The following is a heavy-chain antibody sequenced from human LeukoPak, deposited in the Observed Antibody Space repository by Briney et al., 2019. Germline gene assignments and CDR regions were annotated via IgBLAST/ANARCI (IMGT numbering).Heavy chain of an antibody. D-gene: IGHD1-1*01. V-gene: IGHV4-59*08. Sequence: SETLSLTCTVSGGSISAYFWNWIRQPPGKGLDGIGYMYYSGSTNYNPSLKSRVTMSVDTSKTQFSLKLNSVTATDTAIYYCVRSVGMSGTNAFDIWGQGTMVTVSS. CDR2: MYYSGST. CDR1: GGSISAYF. J-gene: IGHJ3*02. CDR3: VRSVGMSGTNAFDI.